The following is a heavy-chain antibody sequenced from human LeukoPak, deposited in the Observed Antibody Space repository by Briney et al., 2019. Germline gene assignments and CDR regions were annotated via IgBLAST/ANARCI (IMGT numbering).Heavy chain of an antibody. D-gene: IGHD2-15*01. V-gene: IGHV3-30*04. CDR3: ASVVVVAAP. CDR1: GFTFSSYA. CDR2: ISYDGSNK. Sequence: GGSLRLSCAASGFTFSSYAMHWVRQAPGKGLEWVAVISYDGSNKYYADSVKGRFTISRDNSKNTLYLQMNSLRAEGTAVYYCASVVVVAAPWGQGTLDTVSS. J-gene: IGHJ5*02.